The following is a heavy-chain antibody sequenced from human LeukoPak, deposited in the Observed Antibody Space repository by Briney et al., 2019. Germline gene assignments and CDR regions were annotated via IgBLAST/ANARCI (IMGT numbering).Heavy chain of an antibody. D-gene: IGHD2-21*02. CDR2: IYPRGST. J-gene: IGHJ2*01. V-gene: IGHV4-30-2*01. CDR3: ARTMYCGGDCYFYWYFDL. CDR1: GGSISSGSYS. Sequence: NSSQTLSLTCAVSGGSISSGSYSWSWIRQPPGKGLEWIGYIYPRGSTYYNPSLKSRVILSLDKSANQFSLKLSSVTAADTAVYYCARTMYCGGDCYFYWYFDLWGRGTLVTVSS.